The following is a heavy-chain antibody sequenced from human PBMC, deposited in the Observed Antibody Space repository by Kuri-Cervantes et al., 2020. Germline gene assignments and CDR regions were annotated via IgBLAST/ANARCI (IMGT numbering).Heavy chain of an antibody. D-gene: IGHD2-21*02. CDR3: ARQAYCGGDCTNDAFDI. Sequence: GGSLRLSCAASGFTFSNYGTHWVRQAPGKGLEWVAFIRYDGSNKYYVDSVKGRFTISRDNAKNSLYLQMNSLRAEDTAVYYCARQAYCGGDCTNDAFDIWGQGTMVTVSS. J-gene: IGHJ3*02. V-gene: IGHV3-30*02. CDR2: IRYDGSNK. CDR1: GFTFSNYG.